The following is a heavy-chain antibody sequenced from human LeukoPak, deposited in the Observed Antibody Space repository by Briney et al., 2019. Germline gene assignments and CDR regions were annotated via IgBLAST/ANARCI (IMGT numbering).Heavy chain of an antibody. V-gene: IGHV4-34*01. Sequence: ASETLSLTCGVYGGSLSFYYWSWIRQSPGKGLEWIAEISQNGDSNYNPSLKSRVTISLDTSKNQLSLKLNSVTAADTAVYYCAKSNGYGLVDIWGQGTMVTVSS. CDR1: GGSLSFYY. J-gene: IGHJ3*02. D-gene: IGHD3-10*01. CDR2: ISQNGDS. CDR3: AKSNGYGLVDI.